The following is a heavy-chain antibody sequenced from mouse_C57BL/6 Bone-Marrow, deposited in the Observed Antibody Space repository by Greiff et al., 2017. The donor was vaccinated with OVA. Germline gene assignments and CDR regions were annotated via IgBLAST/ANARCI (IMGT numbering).Heavy chain of an antibody. D-gene: IGHD4-1*01. J-gene: IGHJ3*01. V-gene: IGHV1-80*01. Sequence: QVQLQQSGAELVKPGASVKISCKASGYAFSSYWMNWVKQRPGKGLEWIGQIYPGDGDTNYNGKFKGKATLTADKSSSTAYMQLSSLTSGDSAVYFCARWDHQAGCAYWGKGTLVTVSA. CDR3: ARWDHQAGCAY. CDR2: IYPGDGDT. CDR1: GYAFSSYW.